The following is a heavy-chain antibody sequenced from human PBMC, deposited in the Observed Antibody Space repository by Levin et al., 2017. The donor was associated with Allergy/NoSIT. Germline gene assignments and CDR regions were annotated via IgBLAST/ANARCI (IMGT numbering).Heavy chain of an antibody. CDR3: GKDRGTVTTRGPFDN. J-gene: IGHJ4*02. D-gene: IGHD4-17*01. V-gene: IGHV3-9*01. Sequence: SLKISCAASGFTFDDYAMHWVRQVPGKGLEWVSGISWNSDHIGYADSVKGRFTISRDNAKNSLYLQMNSLRVEDTALYYCGKDRGTVTTRGPFDNWGQGTLVTVSS. CDR1: GFTFDDYA. CDR2: ISWNSDHI.